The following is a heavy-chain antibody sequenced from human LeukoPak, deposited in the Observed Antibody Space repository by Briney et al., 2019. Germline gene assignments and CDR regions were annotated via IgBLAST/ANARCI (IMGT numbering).Heavy chain of an antibody. CDR1: GGTFSSYA. J-gene: IGHJ4*02. Sequence: ASVKVSCKASGGTFSSYAISWVRQAPGQGLEWMGRIIPILGIANYAQKFQGRVTITADKSTSTAYMELSSLRSEDTAMYYCARGSSGWWGVPFDYWGQGTLVTVSS. CDR2: IIPILGIA. D-gene: IGHD6-19*01. V-gene: IGHV1-69*04. CDR3: ARGSSGWWGVPFDY.